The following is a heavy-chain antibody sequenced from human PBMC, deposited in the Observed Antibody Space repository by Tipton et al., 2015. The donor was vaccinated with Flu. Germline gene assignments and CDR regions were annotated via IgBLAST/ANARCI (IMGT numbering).Heavy chain of an antibody. CDR2: IYSGGST. V-gene: IGHV3-66*01. CDR3: ARAVIARYYDSSGFDY. D-gene: IGHD3-22*01. J-gene: IGHJ4*02. CDR1: GFTVSSNY. Sequence: SLRLSCAASGFTVSSNYMSWVRQAPGKGLEWVSVIYSGGSTYYADSVKGRFTISRDNSKNTLYLQMNSLRAEDTAVYYCARAVIARYYDSSGFDYWGQGTLVTVSS.